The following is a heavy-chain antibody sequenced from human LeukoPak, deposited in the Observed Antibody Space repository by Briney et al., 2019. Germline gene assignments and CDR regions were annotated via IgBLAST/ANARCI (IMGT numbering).Heavy chain of an antibody. Sequence: GASLKISCKGSGYCFTSYWIGWVRPMPGKGLEWMGIIYPGGSDTRYSPSFQGQVTISADKSSSTAYLQWSSLKASDTAMYYCARLFGGYSSSWYFDLWGRGTLVTVSS. J-gene: IGHJ2*01. CDR3: ARLFGGYSSSWYFDL. D-gene: IGHD6-13*01. CDR1: GYCFTSYW. CDR2: IYPGGSDT. V-gene: IGHV5-51*01.